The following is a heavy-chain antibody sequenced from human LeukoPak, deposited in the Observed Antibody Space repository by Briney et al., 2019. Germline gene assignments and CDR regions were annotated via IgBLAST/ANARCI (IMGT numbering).Heavy chain of an antibody. V-gene: IGHV4-59*08. Sequence: SETLSLTCTVSGGSISSYYWSWIRQPPGKGLEWIGYIYYSGSTNYNPSLKSRVTISVDTSKNQFSLKLSSVTAADTAVYYCARLGRIRIFDYWGQGTLVTVS. CDR1: GGSISSYY. CDR3: ARLGRIRIFDY. J-gene: IGHJ4*02. D-gene: IGHD2-21*01. CDR2: IYYSGST.